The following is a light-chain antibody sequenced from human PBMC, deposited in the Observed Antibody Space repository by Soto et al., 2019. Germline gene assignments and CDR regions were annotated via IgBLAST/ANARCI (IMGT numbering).Light chain of an antibody. CDR1: QSVSSSY. CDR3: QQYGSSLLFT. V-gene: IGKV3-20*01. CDR2: GAS. J-gene: IGKJ3*01. Sequence: EIVLTQSPGTLSLSPGERATLSCRASQSVSSSYLAWYPQKPGQAPRLLIYGASSRATGIPDRFSGSGSGTDFTLTISSLEPEDFAVYYCQQYGSSLLFTFGPGTKVDIK.